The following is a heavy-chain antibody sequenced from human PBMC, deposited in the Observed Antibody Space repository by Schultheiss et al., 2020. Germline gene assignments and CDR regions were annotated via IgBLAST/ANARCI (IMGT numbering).Heavy chain of an antibody. D-gene: IGHD2-2*01. CDR3: ARAAGSTSRGYYYYYGVDV. CDR2: IYYSGST. Sequence: SETLSLTCTVSGDSIRNYYWSWIRQPPGKGLEWIGSIYYSGSTYYNPSLKSRVTISLDASKSQFSLYLSSVTAADTAMYYCARAAGSTSRGYYYYYGVDVWGQGTTVTGYS. J-gene: IGHJ6*02. CDR1: GDSIRNYY. V-gene: IGHV4-59*01.